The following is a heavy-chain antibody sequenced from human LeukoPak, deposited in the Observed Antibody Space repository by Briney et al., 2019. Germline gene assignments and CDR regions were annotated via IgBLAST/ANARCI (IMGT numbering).Heavy chain of an antibody. J-gene: IGHJ6*03. CDR3: ARDPPYSSSWYSYMDV. D-gene: IGHD6-13*01. V-gene: IGHV4-61*02. CDR1: GGSISSGDYY. CDR2: IYTSGST. Sequence: PPETLSLTCTVSGGSISSGDYYWSWIRQPAGKGLEWIGRIYTSGSTNYNPSLKSRVTISVDTSKNQFSLKVNSVTAADTAVYYCARDPPYSSSWYSYMDVWGKGTTVTVSS.